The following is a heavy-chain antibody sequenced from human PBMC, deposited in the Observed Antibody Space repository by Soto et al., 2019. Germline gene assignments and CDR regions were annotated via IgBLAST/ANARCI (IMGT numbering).Heavy chain of an antibody. CDR2: IYYSGST. CDR1: GGSISSSSYY. CDR3: ARSFYP. Sequence: SETLFLTCTVSGGSISSSSYYWNWIRQPPGKGMEWIGYIYYSGSTYYNPSLTSRVTISVDMSKNRLSLTLTSVTAADTAVYYCARSFYPWGQGTLVTVSS. V-gene: IGHV4-39*07. J-gene: IGHJ5*02.